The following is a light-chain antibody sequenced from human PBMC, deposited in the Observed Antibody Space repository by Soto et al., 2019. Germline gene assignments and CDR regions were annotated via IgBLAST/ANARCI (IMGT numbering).Light chain of an antibody. V-gene: IGKV1-27*01. CDR1: QGISEY. J-gene: IGKJ1*01. Sequence: DIQMAQSPSSLSASIGDRVTITCRASQGISEYLAWYQQRPGNAPNLLIYGASILQSVVPSRFSGSGSGTHFTLTISSLQPEDVATYYCHSYNSIPRTFGQGTPVEIK. CDR2: GAS. CDR3: HSYNSIPRT.